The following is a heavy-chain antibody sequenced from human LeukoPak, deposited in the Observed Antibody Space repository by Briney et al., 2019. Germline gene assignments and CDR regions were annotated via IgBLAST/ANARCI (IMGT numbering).Heavy chain of an antibody. CDR1: GFTFSNYG. J-gene: IGHJ6*02. CDR3: AKDVRTVTTIYYYGMHV. V-gene: IGHV3-30*18. Sequence: GRSLRLSCAASGFTFSNYGMHWVRQAPGKGLEWVAVISYDGSTKYYAGSVKGRFTISRDNSKNTLYLQMNSLRAEDTAVYYCAKDVRTVTTIYYYGMHVWGQGTTVTVSS. CDR2: ISYDGSTK. D-gene: IGHD4-17*01.